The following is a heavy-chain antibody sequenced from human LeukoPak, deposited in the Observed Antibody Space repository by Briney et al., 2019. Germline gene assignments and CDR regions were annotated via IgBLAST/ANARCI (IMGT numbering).Heavy chain of an antibody. J-gene: IGHJ6*04. D-gene: IGHD3-10*02. CDR2: ISSSGSTI. V-gene: IGHV3-48*04. CDR3: AELGITMIGGV. CDR1: ELTFRRYS. Sequence: GGSLRLSCEASELTFRRYSMNWVRQAPGKGLEWVSYISSSGSTIYYADSVKGRFTISRGNAKNSLYLQMNSLRAEDTAVYYCAELGITMIGGVWGKGTTVTISS.